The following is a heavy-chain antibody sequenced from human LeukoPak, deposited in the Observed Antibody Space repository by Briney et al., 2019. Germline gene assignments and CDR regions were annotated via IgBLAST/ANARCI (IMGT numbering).Heavy chain of an antibody. J-gene: IGHJ4*02. D-gene: IGHD4-11*01. CDR2: IWSDATNR. CDR1: GFTFNHYA. CDR3: AKDAQRGFDYSNSLEY. V-gene: IGHV3-33*06. Sequence: GRSLTLSCGATGFTFNHYAMHWVRQAPGKGLEWVAVIWSDATNRYYADSVKGRFTISRDDAGKTVYLQMSSLRPEDTGVYYCAKDAQRGFDYSNSLEYWGQGTPVTVST.